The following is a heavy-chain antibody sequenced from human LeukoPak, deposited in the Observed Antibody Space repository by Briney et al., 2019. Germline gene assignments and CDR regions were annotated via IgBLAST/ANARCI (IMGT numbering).Heavy chain of an antibody. D-gene: IGHD3-9*01. CDR2: ISAYNGNT. V-gene: IGHV1-18*01. CDR3: ARDQAATNTQVRFCLD. J-gene: IGHJ4*02. CDR1: GYTFTSYG. Sequence: ASVKVSFKASGYTFTSYGISWVRQAPGQGLEWMGWISAYNGNTNFAQKLQGRVTMTTDTSPSTAHMDLRSLRSDDTAVYYCARDQAATNTQVRFCLDWGQGTLVTVSS.